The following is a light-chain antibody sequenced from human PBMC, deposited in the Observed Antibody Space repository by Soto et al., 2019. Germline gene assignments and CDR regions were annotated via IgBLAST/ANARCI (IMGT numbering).Light chain of an antibody. CDR3: QHFGGTTFT. Sequence: EIVLTQSPCPLSLSPGEGATLSWRASQSVSSSYIAWYQQRPGQTPSLLIYGASTRATGIPDRFSGSGSGTHFTLTISRLEPGDFAVYYCQHFGGTTFTFGQGTRLEIK. V-gene: IGKV3-20*01. J-gene: IGKJ5*01. CDR2: GAS. CDR1: QSVSSSY.